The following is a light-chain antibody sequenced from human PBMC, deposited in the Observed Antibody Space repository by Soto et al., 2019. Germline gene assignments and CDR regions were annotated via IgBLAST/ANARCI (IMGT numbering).Light chain of an antibody. CDR2: DVS. Sequence: QSVLTQPASVSGSPGQSITISSTGTSSDVGGYIYVSWYQQHPGKAPKLMIYDVSNRPSGVSNRFSGSKSGNTASLTISGLQAEDEADYYCSSFTSSSTYVFGTGTKVTVL. CDR1: SSDVGGYIY. CDR3: SSFTSSSTYV. V-gene: IGLV2-14*01. J-gene: IGLJ1*01.